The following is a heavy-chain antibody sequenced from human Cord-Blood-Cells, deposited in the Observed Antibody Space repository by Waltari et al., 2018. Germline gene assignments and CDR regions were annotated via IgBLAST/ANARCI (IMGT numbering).Heavy chain of an antibody. CDR1: GGTFSSYA. D-gene: IGHD6-13*01. CDR3: ARGGSSWYFDY. V-gene: IGHV1-69*01. CDR2: TIPNLGTA. J-gene: IGHJ4*02. Sequence: QVQLVQSGAEVKKPGSSVKVSCKASGGTFSSYAISWVGQARGKGLEWMGGTIPNLGTANYAQKFQGRVTITADESTSTAYMELSSLRSEDTAVYYCARGGSSWYFDYWGQGTLVTVSS.